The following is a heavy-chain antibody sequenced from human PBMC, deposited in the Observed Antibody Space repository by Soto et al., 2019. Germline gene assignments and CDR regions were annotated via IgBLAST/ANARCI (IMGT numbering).Heavy chain of an antibody. D-gene: IGHD6-13*01. J-gene: IGHJ4*02. Sequence: QPGGPLRLSCVGSGFRFSDYAMVWVRQAPGKGLEWVSFISDGGRSTYYSDSVKGRFTISRDNSKNTLYLQMSSLRAEDTAVYYCVKSPGYSSSWYYFDYWGQGTLVTVSS. CDR1: GFRFSDYA. V-gene: IGHV3-23*01. CDR3: VKSPGYSSSWYYFDY. CDR2: ISDGGRST.